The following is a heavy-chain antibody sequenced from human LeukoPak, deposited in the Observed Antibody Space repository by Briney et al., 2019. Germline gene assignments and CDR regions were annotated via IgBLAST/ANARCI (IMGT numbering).Heavy chain of an antibody. CDR2: INTDGSST. J-gene: IGHJ4*02. D-gene: IGHD2-2*02. Sequence: QSGGSLRLSCAASGFTFSSYWMHWVRQAPGKGLVWVSRINTDGSSTSYADSVKGRFTISRDNAKNTLYLQMNSLRAEDTAVYYCASWRSSCSSTSCYTPFDYWGQGTLVTVSS. V-gene: IGHV3-74*01. CDR3: ASWRSSCSSTSCYTPFDY. CDR1: GFTFSSYW.